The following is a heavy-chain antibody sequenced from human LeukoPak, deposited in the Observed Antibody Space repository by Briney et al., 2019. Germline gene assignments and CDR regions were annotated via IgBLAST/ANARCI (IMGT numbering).Heavy chain of an antibody. V-gene: IGHV1-18*01. D-gene: IGHD3-10*01. Sequence: ASVKVSCKASGYTFTSYGISWVRQAPGQGLEWMGWIGAYNGNTNYAQKLQGRVTMTTDTSTSTAYMELRSLRSDDTAVYYCARGVLPAMVRGSYQAPFDYWGQGTLVTVSS. CDR3: ARGVLPAMVRGSYQAPFDY. J-gene: IGHJ4*02. CDR2: IGAYNGNT. CDR1: GYTFTSYG.